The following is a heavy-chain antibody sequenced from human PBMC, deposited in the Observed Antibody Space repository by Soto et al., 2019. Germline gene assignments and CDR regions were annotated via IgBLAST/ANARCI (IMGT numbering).Heavy chain of an antibody. Sequence: ASVKVSCKASGYTFTSYGISWVRQAPGQGLEWMGWISAYNGNTNYAQKLQSRVTMTTDTSTSTAYMELRSLRSDDTAVYYCARARRSYDILTGYHPYHFDYWGQGTLVTVSS. CDR1: GYTFTSYG. CDR2: ISAYNGNT. J-gene: IGHJ4*02. D-gene: IGHD3-9*01. CDR3: ARARRSYDILTGYHPYHFDY. V-gene: IGHV1-18*01.